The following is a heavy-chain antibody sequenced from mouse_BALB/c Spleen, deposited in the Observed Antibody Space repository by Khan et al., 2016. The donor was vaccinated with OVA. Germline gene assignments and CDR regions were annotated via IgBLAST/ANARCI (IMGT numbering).Heavy chain of an antibody. V-gene: IGHV1S41*01. CDR2: IAPGSDSS. CDR1: GYTFTSYW. Sequence: DLVKPGASVKLSCKASGYTFTSYWINWTKQRPGQGLEWIGQIAPGSDSSYYSEMFKGKATLTVDTSSSTAYIQLSSLSSEDSAVYVCARSNYDGSGRYAMDYWGQGTSVTVSS. CDR3: ARSNYDGSGRYAMDY. J-gene: IGHJ4*01. D-gene: IGHD1-1*01.